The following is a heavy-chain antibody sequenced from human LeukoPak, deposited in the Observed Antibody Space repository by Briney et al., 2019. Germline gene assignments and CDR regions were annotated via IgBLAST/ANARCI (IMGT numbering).Heavy chain of an antibody. J-gene: IGHJ4*02. Sequence: SETLSLTCTVSGGSISSYYWSWIRQPPGKGLEWIGYIYYSGSTNYNPSLKSRVTISVDRSKNQFSLKLSSVTAADTAVYYCARGTAHYDYVWGSYRSGYYFDYWGQGTLVTVSS. D-gene: IGHD3-16*02. CDR1: GGSISSYY. V-gene: IGHV4-59*12. CDR3: ARGTAHYDYVWGSYRSGYYFDY. CDR2: IYYSGST.